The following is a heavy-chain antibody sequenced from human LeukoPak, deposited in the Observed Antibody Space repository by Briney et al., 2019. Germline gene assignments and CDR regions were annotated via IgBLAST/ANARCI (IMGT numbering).Heavy chain of an antibody. CDR1: GGSISSNTYF. V-gene: IGHV4-39*01. CDR2: IRYSGST. J-gene: IGHJ5*02. CDR3: ATSDTVSTYNWFDP. D-gene: IGHD5/OR15-5a*01. Sequence: PSETLSLTCNVSGGSISSNTYFWGWIRRPPGKGLEWIGSIRYSGSTYYNPSLKSRVTISVDTSKTQFSLNLSSLTAADTAVYYCATSDTVSTYNWFDPWGQGTLVTVS.